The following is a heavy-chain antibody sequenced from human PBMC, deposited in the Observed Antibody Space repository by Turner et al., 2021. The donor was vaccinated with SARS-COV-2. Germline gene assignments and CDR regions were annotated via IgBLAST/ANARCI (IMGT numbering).Heavy chain of an antibody. D-gene: IGHD6-13*01. J-gene: IGHJ6*02. V-gene: IGHV3-21*01. CDR3: ATIAAAGIAVYHYDGMDV. Sequence: EVHLVESGGGLVKPGGSLRLSCAASGFTFSSYSMNWVRQGPGKGLEWGSSITSSSSYIYYADSVKGRFTISRDNAKNSLYLQMNSLRAEDTAVYYCATIAAAGIAVYHYDGMDVWGQGTTVTVSS. CDR2: ITSSSSYI. CDR1: GFTFSSYS.